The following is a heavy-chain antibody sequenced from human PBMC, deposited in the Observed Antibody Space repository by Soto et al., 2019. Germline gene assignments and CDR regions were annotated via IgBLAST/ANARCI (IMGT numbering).Heavy chain of an antibody. V-gene: IGHV4-38-2*01. CDR2: IYHSGST. CDR1: GYSISSGYY. CDR3: GRYTAILGYRSVSYHDY. D-gene: IGHD3-10*01. Sequence: KASETLSLTCAVSGYSISSGYYWGWIRQPPGKGLEWIGNIYHSGSTYYNPSLKSRVTISVDTSKNQFSLKLSSVTAAATSAYYFGRYTAILGYRSVSYHDYGGQGALVTVSS. J-gene: IGHJ4*02.